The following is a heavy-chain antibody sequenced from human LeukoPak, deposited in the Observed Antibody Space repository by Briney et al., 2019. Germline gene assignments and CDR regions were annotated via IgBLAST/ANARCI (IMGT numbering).Heavy chain of an antibody. J-gene: IGHJ5*02. V-gene: IGHV3-11*01. Sequence: TGGSLRLSCAASGFTFSDYYMSWVRQAPGKGLEWVSFLSGSGEIIYYADSVKGRFTISRDNAKNSLYLQMNRLRAEDTAVYHCGRAGQNNWFDPWGQGTLVTVSS. CDR2: LSGSGEII. CDR3: GRAGQNNWFDP. CDR1: GFTFSDYY.